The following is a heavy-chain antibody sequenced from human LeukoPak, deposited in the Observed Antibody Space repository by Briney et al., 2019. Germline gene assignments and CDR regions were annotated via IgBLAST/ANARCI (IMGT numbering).Heavy chain of an antibody. CDR2: MNPNSGNT. CDR3: ARGLWGSGWYYFDY. J-gene: IGHJ4*02. Sequence: ASVKVSCKASGYTFTSYDINWVRQATGQGLEWMGWMNPNSGNTGYAQKFQGRVTMTRNTSISTAYMELSSLRSGDTAVYYCARGLWGSGWYYFDYWGQGTLVTVSS. CDR1: GYTFTSYD. D-gene: IGHD6-19*01. V-gene: IGHV1-8*01.